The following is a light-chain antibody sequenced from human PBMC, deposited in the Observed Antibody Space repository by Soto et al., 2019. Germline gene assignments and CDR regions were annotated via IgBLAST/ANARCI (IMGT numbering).Light chain of an antibody. CDR1: SGSIAGNF. CDR2: EDN. Sequence: NFMLTQPHSVSESPGKTVTISCTRSSGSIAGNFVQWYQQRPGSSPTIVMFEDNRRPSGVPDRFSNSIDSSSNSASLTISGLKTEDEADYYCQSYDHDSVVFGGGTKVTVL. J-gene: IGLJ2*01. CDR3: QSYDHDSVV. V-gene: IGLV6-57*01.